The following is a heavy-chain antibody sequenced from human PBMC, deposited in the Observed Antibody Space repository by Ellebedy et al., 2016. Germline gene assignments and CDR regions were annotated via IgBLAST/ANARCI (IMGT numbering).Heavy chain of an antibody. J-gene: IGHJ4*02. D-gene: IGHD3-3*01. CDR1: GGSISSSSYY. V-gene: IGHV4-39*07. CDR3: ARGWVFWSGYPD. CDR2: IYYSGST. Sequence: SETLSLXXTVSGGSISSSSYYWGWIRQPPGKGLEWIGSIYYSGSTYYNPSLKSRVTISVDTSKNQFSLKLSSVTAADTAVYYCARGWVFWSGYPDWGQGTLVTVSS.